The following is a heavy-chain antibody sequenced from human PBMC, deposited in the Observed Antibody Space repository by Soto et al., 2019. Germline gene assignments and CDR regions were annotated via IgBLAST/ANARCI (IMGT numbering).Heavy chain of an antibody. J-gene: IGHJ4*02. D-gene: IGHD4-17*01. CDR1: GFTFSSYA. V-gene: IGHV3-30-3*01. CDR3: AMPIGFGTVTTLLFDF. CDR2: ISSDGSNK. Sequence: QVQLVESGGGVVQPGRSLRLSCAASGFTFSSYAMHWVRQAPGKGLEWVAFISSDGSNKYYADSVKGRFTISRDNSKNTLDLQMVCLRAEHTAVYYCAMPIGFGTVTTLLFDFLGQGTLVTVPS.